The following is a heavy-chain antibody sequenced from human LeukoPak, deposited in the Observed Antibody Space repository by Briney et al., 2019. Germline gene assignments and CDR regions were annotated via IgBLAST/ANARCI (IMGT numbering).Heavy chain of an antibody. D-gene: IGHD3-22*01. CDR3: AGLVGRYSSGLYYYYFDY. Sequence: PSGTLSPTCTVSGDSTNSLDLWSWVRQPPGKGLEWIGEMYLSGTTHSNPSVKSRVTISIDKSKNQFFLNLSSVTAADTAVYYCAGLVGRYSSGLYYYYFDYWGQGTLVTVSS. V-gene: IGHV4-4*02. CDR2: MYLSGTT. J-gene: IGHJ4*02. CDR1: GDSTNSLDL.